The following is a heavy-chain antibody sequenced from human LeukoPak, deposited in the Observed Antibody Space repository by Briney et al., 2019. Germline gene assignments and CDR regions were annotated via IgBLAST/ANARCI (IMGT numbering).Heavy chain of an antibody. D-gene: IGHD3-10*01. Sequence: SETLSLTCTVSGGSISSGGYYWSWIRQHPRKGLEWIGYIYYSGSTYYNPSLKSRVTISVDTSKNQFSLKLSSVTAADTAVYYCASAPGREYYYYMDVWGKGTTVTVSS. CDR2: IYYSGST. J-gene: IGHJ6*03. CDR1: GGSISSGGYY. V-gene: IGHV4-31*03. CDR3: ASAPGREYYYYMDV.